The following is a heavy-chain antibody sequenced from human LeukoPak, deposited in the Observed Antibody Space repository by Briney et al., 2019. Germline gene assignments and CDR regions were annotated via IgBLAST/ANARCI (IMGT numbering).Heavy chain of an antibody. CDR2: ISGSGGST. V-gene: IGHV3-23*01. J-gene: IGHJ4*02. Sequence: GGSLRLSCAASGFTFSSYAMSWVRQAPGKGLEWVSAISGSGGSTYYADSVKGRFTISRDNSKNTLYLQMNSLRAEDTAVYYCAKGYCSSTSCYLSGEYYFDYWGQGTLVTASS. CDR1: GFTFSSYA. CDR3: AKGYCSSTSCYLSGEYYFDY. D-gene: IGHD2-2*01.